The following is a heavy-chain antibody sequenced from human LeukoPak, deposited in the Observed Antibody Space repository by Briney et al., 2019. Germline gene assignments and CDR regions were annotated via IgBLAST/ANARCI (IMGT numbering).Heavy chain of an antibody. Sequence: SETPSLTCAVYGGSFSGYYWRWIRQPPGKGLEWIGEINHSGSTNYNPSLKSRVTISVDTSKNQFSLKLSSVTAADTAVYYCARGGGGYYYYGMDVWGQGTTVTVSS. CDR1: GGSFSGYY. V-gene: IGHV4-34*01. J-gene: IGHJ6*02. CDR2: INHSGST. D-gene: IGHD2-15*01. CDR3: ARGGGGYYYYGMDV.